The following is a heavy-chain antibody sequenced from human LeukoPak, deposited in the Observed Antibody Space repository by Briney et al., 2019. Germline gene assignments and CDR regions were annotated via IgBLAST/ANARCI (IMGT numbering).Heavy chain of an antibody. D-gene: IGHD3-22*01. J-gene: IGHJ3*01. V-gene: IGHV4-59*01. CDR2: IHYSGTT. CDR3: ARGTGAYYYL. CDR1: GGSITDYY. Sequence: PSETLSLTCTVSGGSITDYYWSWIRQPPGKGLEWIGYIHYSGTTKYNPYLKSRVTISIDTSKNQFSLKLSSVTAADTALYYCARGTGAYYYLWGQGTVVTVSS.